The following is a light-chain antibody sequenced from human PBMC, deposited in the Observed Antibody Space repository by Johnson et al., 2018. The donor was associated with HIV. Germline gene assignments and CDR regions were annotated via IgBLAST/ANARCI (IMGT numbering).Light chain of an antibody. V-gene: IGLV1-51*01. J-gene: IGLJ1*01. CDR2: AKN. CDR1: SYNIGNNY. Sequence: QPVLTQPPSVSAAPGQKVTISCSGSSYNIGNNYVSWYQQLPGTAPKLLIYAKNKRPSGVPDRFSASKSGTSATLDITGLQPGDEADYFCGAWDSSLSSYVFGSGTKIVVL. CDR3: GAWDSSLSSYV.